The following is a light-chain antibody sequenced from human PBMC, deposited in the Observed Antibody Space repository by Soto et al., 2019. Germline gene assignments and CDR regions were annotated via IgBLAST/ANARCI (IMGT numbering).Light chain of an antibody. CDR2: DVS. Sequence: QSALTQPASVSGSPGQSITLSCTGTSRDVGAYNYVSWYQQHPGKAPKLMIYDVSTRPSEVSNRFSGSKSGNTASPTNSGLQTEDEADYYCSSYTNSRTLIFGGGTKLTVL. V-gene: IGLV2-14*01. CDR1: SRDVGAYNY. J-gene: IGLJ2*01. CDR3: SSYTNSRTLI.